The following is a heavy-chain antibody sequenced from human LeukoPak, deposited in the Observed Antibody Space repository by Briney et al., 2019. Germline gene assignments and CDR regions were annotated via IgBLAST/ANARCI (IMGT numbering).Heavy chain of an antibody. D-gene: IGHD5-18*01. J-gene: IGHJ6*02. CDR2: ISPYNGNT. Sequence: GASVKVSCKASGYDFTSVGITWVRRAPGQGLEWMGWISPYNGNTRYAQKVQGRVTMTTDTPTSTAYMELRSLRSDDTAVYYCARGYSYGSDYYYGMDVWGQGTTVTVSS. CDR1: GYDFTSVG. CDR3: ARGYSYGSDYYYGMDV. V-gene: IGHV1-18*01.